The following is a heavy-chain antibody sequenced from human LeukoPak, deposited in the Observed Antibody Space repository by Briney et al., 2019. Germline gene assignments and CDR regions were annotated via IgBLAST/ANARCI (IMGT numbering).Heavy chain of an antibody. Sequence: VASVKVSCKASGYTFTSYDINWVRQATGQGLEWMGWMNPNSGNTGYAQKFQGRVTMTRNTSISTAYMELSSLRSEDTAVYYCARAASYYYYYYMDVWAKGPRSPSP. CDR2: MNPNSGNT. J-gene: IGHJ6*03. CDR3: ARAASYYYYYYMDV. V-gene: IGHV1-8*01. CDR1: GYTFTSYD.